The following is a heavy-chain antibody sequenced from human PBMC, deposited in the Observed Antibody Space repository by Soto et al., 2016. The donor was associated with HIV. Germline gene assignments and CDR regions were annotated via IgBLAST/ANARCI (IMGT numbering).Heavy chain of an antibody. Sequence: EVQLLESGGGLVQPGGSLRLSCAASGFTFSSYAMSWVRQAPGKGLEWVSAISGNGGSTYYADSVKGRFTISRDNSKNTLYLQMNSLRAEDTAVYYCAKGDYYDSSGFIDYWGQGTLVTVSS. V-gene: IGHV3-23*01. J-gene: IGHJ4*02. CDR1: GFTFSSYA. CDR2: ISGNGGST. CDR3: AKGDYYDSSGFIDY. D-gene: IGHD3-22*01.